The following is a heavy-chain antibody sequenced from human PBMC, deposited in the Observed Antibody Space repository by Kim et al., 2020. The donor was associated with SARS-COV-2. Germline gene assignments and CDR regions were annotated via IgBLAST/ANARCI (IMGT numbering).Heavy chain of an antibody. Sequence: SVKGRCTISRDNSKNSLYLQMNSLRTEDTALYYCAKDIAVRRVPYYYGMDVWGQGTTVTVSS. CDR3: AKDIAVRRVPYYYGMDV. D-gene: IGHD3-10*01. J-gene: IGHJ6*02. V-gene: IGHV3-43*01.